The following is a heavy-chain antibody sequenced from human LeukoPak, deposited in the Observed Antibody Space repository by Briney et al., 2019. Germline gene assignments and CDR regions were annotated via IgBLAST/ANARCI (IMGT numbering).Heavy chain of an antibody. V-gene: IGHV4-34*01. D-gene: IGHD2-21*01. Sequence: PSETLSLTCAVYGGSFSSYYWSWIRQPPGKGLEWIGEINHSGSTNYNPSLKSRVTISVDTSKNQFSLKLTSVTAADTAVYYCATTYCGGDCYWGVMSFDPWGQGTLLPVSS. CDR3: ATTYCGGDCYWGVMSFDP. CDR1: GGSFSSYY. CDR2: INHSGST. J-gene: IGHJ5*02.